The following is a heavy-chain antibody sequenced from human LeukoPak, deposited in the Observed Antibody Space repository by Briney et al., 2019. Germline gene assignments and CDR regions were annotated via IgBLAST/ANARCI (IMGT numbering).Heavy chain of an antibody. J-gene: IGHJ4*02. CDR3: AKEERRIAVAGASNFDY. CDR2: IRYDGSNK. CDR1: GFTFSSYG. Sequence: PGGSLRLSCAASGFTFSSYGMHWVRQAPGKGLEGVAFIRYDGSNKYYADSVKGRFTISRDNSKNTLYLQMNSLRAEDTAVYYCAKEERRIAVAGASNFDYWGQGTLVTVSS. D-gene: IGHD6-19*01. V-gene: IGHV3-30*02.